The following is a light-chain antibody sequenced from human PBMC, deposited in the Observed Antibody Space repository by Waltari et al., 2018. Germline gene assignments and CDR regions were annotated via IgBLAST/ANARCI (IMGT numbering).Light chain of an antibody. CDR2: WAS. Sequence: DIVLTQSPDSLAVSLGERATINCKSSPSVVFSPNNKNYLAWDQQKPGQPPKLLITWASTRESGVPDRFSGSGSGTDFTLTISSLQAEDVAVYYCQQCYTFPYTFGQGTKLEIK. V-gene: IGKV4-1*01. J-gene: IGKJ2*01. CDR3: QQCYTFPYT. CDR1: PSVVFSPNNKNY.